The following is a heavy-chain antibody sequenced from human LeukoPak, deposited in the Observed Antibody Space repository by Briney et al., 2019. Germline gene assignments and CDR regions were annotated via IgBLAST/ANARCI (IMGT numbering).Heavy chain of an antibody. D-gene: IGHD2-2*01. CDR3: ARDPKSQLLLDY. CDR2: INPYSGAI. CDR1: GFTFTDEY. Sequence: ASVKVSCKSSGFTFTDEYIHWVQQAPGQGLEWMGWINPYSGAINYAQKFQGRVTLTRDTSISTTYMELSRLTSGDTPVSYCARDPKSQLLLDYWGQGTLVTVSS. V-gene: IGHV1-2*02. J-gene: IGHJ4*02.